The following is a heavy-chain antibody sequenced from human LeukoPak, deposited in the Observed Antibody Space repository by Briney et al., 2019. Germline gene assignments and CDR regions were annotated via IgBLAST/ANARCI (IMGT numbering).Heavy chain of an antibody. J-gene: IGHJ3*02. V-gene: IGHV3-30*18. CDR3: AKDREQLWFQYAFDI. D-gene: IGHD5-18*01. Sequence: PGGSLRLSCAASGFTFSSYGMHWVRQAPGKGLEWVAVISYDGSNKYYADSVKGRFTISRDNSKNTLYLQMNSLRAEDTAVYYCAKDREQLWFQYAFDIWGQGTMVTVSS. CDR1: GFTFSSYG. CDR2: ISYDGSNK.